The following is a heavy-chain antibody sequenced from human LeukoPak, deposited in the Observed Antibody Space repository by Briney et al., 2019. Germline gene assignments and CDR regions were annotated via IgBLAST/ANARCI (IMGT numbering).Heavy chain of an antibody. Sequence: PGGSLRLSCAASGLTVSSNYMSWVRQAPGKGLEWVSVIYSGGSTYYADSVKGRFTISRDNSKNTLYLQMNSLTAEDTAVYYCARVDDSSGYYYVDYWGQGTLVTVSS. J-gene: IGHJ4*02. CDR3: ARVDDSSGYYYVDY. CDR2: IYSGGST. V-gene: IGHV3-53*01. CDR1: GLTVSSNY. D-gene: IGHD3-22*01.